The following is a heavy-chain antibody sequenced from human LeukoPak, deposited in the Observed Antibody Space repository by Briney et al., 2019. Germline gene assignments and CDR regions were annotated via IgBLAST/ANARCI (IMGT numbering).Heavy chain of an antibody. D-gene: IGHD5-18*01. Sequence: PSETLSLTCTVSGGSISSYYWGWIRQPPGKGLEWIGYIYYSGSTNYNPSLKSRVTISVDTSKNQFSLKLSSVTAADTAVYYCARVFYSYGYNWFDPWGQGTLVTVSS. CDR1: GGSISSYY. J-gene: IGHJ5*02. CDR3: ARVFYSYGYNWFDP. V-gene: IGHV4-59*01. CDR2: IYYSGST.